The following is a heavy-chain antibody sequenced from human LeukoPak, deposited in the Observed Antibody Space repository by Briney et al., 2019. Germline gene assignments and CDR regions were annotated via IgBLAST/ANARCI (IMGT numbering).Heavy chain of an antibody. CDR3: ARDLVWFGEFPFDY. D-gene: IGHD3-10*01. V-gene: IGHV1-18*04. CDR2: ISAYNGNT. J-gene: IGHJ4*02. Sequence: GASVKLSCKASGYTFTSYGISWVRQAPGQGLEWMGWISAYNGNTNYAQKLQGRVTMTTDTSTSTAYMELRSLRSDDTAVYYCARDLVWFGEFPFDYWGQGTLVTVSS. CDR1: GYTFTSYG.